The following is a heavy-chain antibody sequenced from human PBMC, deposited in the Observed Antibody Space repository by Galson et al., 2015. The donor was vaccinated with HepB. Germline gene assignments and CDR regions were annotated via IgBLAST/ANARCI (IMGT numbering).Heavy chain of an antibody. Sequence: SCKASGYRFTTYGIGWVRQAPGQGLEWMGWINGYNGNTDYAQKFQDRITLTTDTSTTTAYMELRTLRSDDTAVYYCTREGPTSAGDYWGQGTLVTVSS. V-gene: IGHV1-18*01. CDR2: INGYNGNT. J-gene: IGHJ4*02. CDR1: GYRFTTYG. D-gene: IGHD2/OR15-2a*01. CDR3: TREGPTSAGDY.